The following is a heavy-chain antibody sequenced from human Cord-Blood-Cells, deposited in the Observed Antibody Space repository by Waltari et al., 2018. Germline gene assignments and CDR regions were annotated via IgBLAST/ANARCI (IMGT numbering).Heavy chain of an antibody. D-gene: IGHD4-4*01. CDR3: ARVGGPHDYSNYYFDY. Sequence: QVQLVQSGAEVKKPGSSVKVSCKASGGTFSSYAISWVRQAPGQGLEWMGRIIPILGIANYAQKFQDRVTITADKSTSTAYMELSSLRSEDTAVYYCARVGGPHDYSNYYFDYWGQGTLVTVSS. V-gene: IGHV1-69*09. CDR1: GGTFSSYA. J-gene: IGHJ4*02. CDR2: IIPILGIA.